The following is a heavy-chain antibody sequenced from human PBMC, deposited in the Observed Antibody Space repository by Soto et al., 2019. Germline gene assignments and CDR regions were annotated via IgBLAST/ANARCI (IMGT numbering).Heavy chain of an antibody. CDR3: SHSRDTAMVNFDY. V-gene: IGHV2-5*02. D-gene: IGHD5-18*01. Sequence: QITLKESGPTLVKPTQTLTLTCTFSGFSLSTSGVGVGWIRQPPGKALEWLALIYWDVDKRYSPSLKSRLSITQEPSQNQVVPTITNTDPVDTATYYFSHSRDTAMVNFDYWGQGTPVTLSS. J-gene: IGHJ4*02. CDR2: IYWDVDK. CDR1: GFSLSTSGVG.